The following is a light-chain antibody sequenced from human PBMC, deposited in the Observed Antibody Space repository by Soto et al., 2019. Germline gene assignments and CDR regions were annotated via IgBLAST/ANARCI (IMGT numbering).Light chain of an antibody. CDR3: QQYNIYSWT. J-gene: IGKJ1*01. CDR1: QSISTW. CDR2: DAS. Sequence: DIQMTQSPSTLSSSVGDRVTITCRASQSISTWLGWYQQKPGKAPKLLIYDASSLESGVPSRFRGSGSGTEFTLTISSLQPDDFETYYCQQYNIYSWTFCQWTKVEIK. V-gene: IGKV1-5*01.